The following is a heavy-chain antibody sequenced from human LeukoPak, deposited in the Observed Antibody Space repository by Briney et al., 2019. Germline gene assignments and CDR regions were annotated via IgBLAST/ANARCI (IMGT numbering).Heavy chain of an antibody. CDR3: ARHGGLPTAADYFDY. Sequence: SETLSLTCTVSGGSISSYYWSWIRQPPGKGLEWIGYIYTSGSTNYNPSLKSRVTISVDTSKNQFSLKLSSVTAADTAVYYCARHGGLPTAADYFDYWCQGTLVTVSA. CDR2: IYTSGST. V-gene: IGHV4-4*09. D-gene: IGHD2-2*01. CDR1: GGSISSYY. J-gene: IGHJ4*02.